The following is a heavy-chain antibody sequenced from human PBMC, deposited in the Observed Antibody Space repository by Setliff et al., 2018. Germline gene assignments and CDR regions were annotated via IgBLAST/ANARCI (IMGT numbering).Heavy chain of an antibody. CDR1: GVSFSDYY. Sequence: SETLSLTCTVYGVSFSDYYWGWVRQSPGKGLDWIGEINHSGTTNYDPSFEGRISISVDTSKRQFSLKLSSVTAADMAVYYCRFWSGYYKNDYWAQGTLVTVSS. CDR2: INHSGTT. D-gene: IGHD3-3*01. CDR3: RFWSGYYKNDY. J-gene: IGHJ4*02. V-gene: IGHV4-34*01.